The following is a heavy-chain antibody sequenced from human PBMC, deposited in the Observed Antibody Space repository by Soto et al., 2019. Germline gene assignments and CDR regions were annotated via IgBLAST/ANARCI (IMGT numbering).Heavy chain of an antibody. Sequence: WTWIRQAPGTGLEYIGYIFYTGVTNYNPSLSSRVTISLETSKNHFSLKLNSMTAADTAVYYCVRVLDSSWYADLWGRGTLVTVSS. D-gene: IGHD3-22*01. CDR3: VRVLDSSWYADL. V-gene: IGHV4-61*03. CDR2: IFYTGVT. J-gene: IGHJ2*01.